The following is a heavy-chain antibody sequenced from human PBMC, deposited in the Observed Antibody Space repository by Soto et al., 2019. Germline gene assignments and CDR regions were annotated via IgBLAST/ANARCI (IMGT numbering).Heavy chain of an antibody. Sequence: ASVKVSCKASGGTFSSYAISWVRQAPGQGLEWMGGIIPIFGTANYAQKFQGRVTITADESTSTAYMELSSLRSEDTAVYYCARSDIYDILTRNWFDPWGQGTLVTVSS. V-gene: IGHV1-69*13. CDR3: ARSDIYDILTRNWFDP. CDR1: GGTFSSYA. J-gene: IGHJ5*02. D-gene: IGHD3-9*01. CDR2: IIPIFGTA.